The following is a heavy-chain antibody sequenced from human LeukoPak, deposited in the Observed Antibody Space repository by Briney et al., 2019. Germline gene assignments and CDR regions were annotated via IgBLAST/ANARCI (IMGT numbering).Heavy chain of an antibody. CDR2: IIQDGSVT. V-gene: IGHV3-74*01. D-gene: IGHD3-16*01. J-gene: IGHJ4*02. CDR3: ATDDYRGLGY. Sequence: GGSLRLSCVTSGITFSNYYMHWVRHVPGEGLVWVSHIIQDGSVTGYADSVKGRFTISRDNAKNTVYLQLNNLRAEDTAVYYCATDDYRGLGYWGQGTLVTVSS. CDR1: GITFSNYY.